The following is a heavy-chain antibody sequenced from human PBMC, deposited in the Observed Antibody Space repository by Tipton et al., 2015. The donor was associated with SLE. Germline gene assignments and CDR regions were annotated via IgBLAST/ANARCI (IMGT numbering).Heavy chain of an antibody. CDR3: ARTAVLAAIMMDV. J-gene: IGHJ6*02. D-gene: IGHD3-3*02. CDR1: GGSINSFY. CDR2: FHSSGIL. Sequence: TLSLTCTVSGGSINSFYLTWVRQPAGKGLAWIGHFHSSGILNYNPPLKSRVTMSGDTTKNQLSLKLNAVTAAETAVYYCARTAVLAAIMMDVWGQGTTVTVS. V-gene: IGHV4-4*07.